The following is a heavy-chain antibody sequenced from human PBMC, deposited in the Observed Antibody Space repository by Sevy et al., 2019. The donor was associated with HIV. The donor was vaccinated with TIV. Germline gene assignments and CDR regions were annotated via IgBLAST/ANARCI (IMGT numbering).Heavy chain of an antibody. CDR3: VRAGPRHYGFDI. Sequence: GGSLRLSCVASGFIFSRDTMNWVRQAPGKGLEWVSSISSASGYINYADSLKGRPTISRDNAKNSLYLQMNSLRADDTAIYYCVRAGPRHYGFDIWGQGTMVTVSS. V-gene: IGHV3-21*01. D-gene: IGHD4-17*01. CDR2: ISSASGYI. CDR1: GFIFSRDT. J-gene: IGHJ3*02.